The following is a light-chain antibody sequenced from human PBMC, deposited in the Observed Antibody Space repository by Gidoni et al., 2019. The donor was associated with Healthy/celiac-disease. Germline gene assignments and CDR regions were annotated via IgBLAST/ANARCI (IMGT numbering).Light chain of an antibody. J-gene: IGKJ1*01. CDR1: QSVSSSY. CDR2: GAS. Sequence: ELVLPQSPGTLSLSPGERATLSCRASQSVSSSYLAWYQQKPGQAPRLLIYGASSRATGLPDMFSGRGSGTDFTLTISRLEPEDFAVYYCQQYGSSPRTFGQGTKVEIK. CDR3: QQYGSSPRT. V-gene: IGKV3-20*01.